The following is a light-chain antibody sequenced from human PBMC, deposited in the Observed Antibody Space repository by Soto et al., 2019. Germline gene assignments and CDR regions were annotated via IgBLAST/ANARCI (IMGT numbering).Light chain of an antibody. CDR3: QQYNNFWT. CDR1: QSLSSR. V-gene: IGKV1-5*01. Sequence: DIHMTQSPSTLSASVGDRVTITCRASQSLSSRLAWYQQKPGKAPELLIYDASSLKSGIQSRFSGSESGTEFTLTISSLQPDYFATYYCQQYNNFWTFGQGTKVDNK. CDR2: DAS. J-gene: IGKJ1*01.